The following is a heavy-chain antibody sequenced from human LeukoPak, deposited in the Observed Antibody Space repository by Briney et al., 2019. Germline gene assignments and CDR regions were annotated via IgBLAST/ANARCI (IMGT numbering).Heavy chain of an antibody. D-gene: IGHD1-1*01. J-gene: IGHJ5*02. V-gene: IGHV3-48*04. CDR3: ARELNGAFDA. Sequence: PGGSLRLSCAASGFTFSSYSMNWVRQAPGKGLEWVSYISSSSSPIYYADSVKGRFTISRDNAKNSLYLQMNSLRAEDTAVYYCARELNGAFDAWGQGTLVTVSS. CDR2: ISSSSSPI. CDR1: GFTFSSYS.